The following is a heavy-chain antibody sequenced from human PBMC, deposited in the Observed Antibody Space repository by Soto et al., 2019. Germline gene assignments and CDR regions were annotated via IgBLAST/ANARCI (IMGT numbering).Heavy chain of an antibody. J-gene: IGHJ3*02. D-gene: IGHD4-17*01. CDR2: IYYSGST. Sequence: PSETLSLTCTVSGGSISSYYWSWIRQPPGKGLEWIGYIYYSGSTNYNPSLKSRVTISVDTSKNQFSLKLSSVTAADTAVYYCAGTAGYGDYEHASDIWGQGTMVT. CDR1: GGSISSYY. V-gene: IGHV4-59*12. CDR3: AGTAGYGDYEHASDI.